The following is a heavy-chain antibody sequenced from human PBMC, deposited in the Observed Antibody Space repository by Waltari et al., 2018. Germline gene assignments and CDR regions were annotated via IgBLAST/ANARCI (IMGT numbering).Heavy chain of an antibody. CDR2: INHSGNS. J-gene: IGHJ4*02. CDR3: AAGPWKQLPDF. V-gene: IGHV4-34*01. Sequence: QVQLQQWGAGLLKPSETLSLTCTVSSGSISGYYWTWIRQSPGNGLEWIGEINHSGNSNPNPSLKSRVTMSVGTSKTQFSLRLNSVTAADTAVYYCAAGPWKQLPDFWGQGTLVTVSA. D-gene: IGHD1-1*01. CDR1: SGSISGYY.